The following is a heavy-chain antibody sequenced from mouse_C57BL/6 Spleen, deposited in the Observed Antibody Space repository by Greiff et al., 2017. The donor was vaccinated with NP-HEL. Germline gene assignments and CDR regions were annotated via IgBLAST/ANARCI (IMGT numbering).Heavy chain of an antibody. CDR1: GYTFTSYW. V-gene: IGHV1-55*01. J-gene: IGHJ2*01. CDR3: ARRGIYYGNYEDYFDY. CDR2: IYPGSGST. D-gene: IGHD2-1*01. Sequence: QVQLQQPGAELVKPGASVKMSCKASGYTFTSYWITWVKQRPGQGLEWIGDIYPGSGSTNYNEKFKSKATLTVDTSSSTAYMQLSILTSEDSAVYYCARRGIYYGNYEDYFDYWGQGTTLTVSS.